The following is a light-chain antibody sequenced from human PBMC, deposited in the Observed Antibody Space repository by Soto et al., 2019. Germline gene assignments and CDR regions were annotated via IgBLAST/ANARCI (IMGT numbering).Light chain of an antibody. CDR1: HNVDIY. Sequence: EVVLTQSPATLSLSPGETATLSCRASHNVDIYLAWYQQKPGQAPRLLIYDASNRATSIPARFSGSGSGTDFTLTISSLEPEDSAVYYCQQRKHWPPLTFGQGTRLE. V-gene: IGKV3-11*01. J-gene: IGKJ5*01. CDR3: QQRKHWPPLT. CDR2: DAS.